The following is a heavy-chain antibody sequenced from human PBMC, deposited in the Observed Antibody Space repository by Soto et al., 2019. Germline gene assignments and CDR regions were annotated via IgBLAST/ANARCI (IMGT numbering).Heavy chain of an antibody. CDR1: GFTFTRYS. CDR2: ISSTTNYI. J-gene: IGHJ4*02. CDR3: ARESEDLTSNFDY. Sequence: GGSLRLSCAASGFTFTRYSMHWVRQAPGKGLEWVSSISSTTNYIYYGDSMKGRFTISRDNAKNSLYLEMNSLRAEDTAVYYCARESEDLTSNFDYWGQGTLVTVSS. V-gene: IGHV3-21*06.